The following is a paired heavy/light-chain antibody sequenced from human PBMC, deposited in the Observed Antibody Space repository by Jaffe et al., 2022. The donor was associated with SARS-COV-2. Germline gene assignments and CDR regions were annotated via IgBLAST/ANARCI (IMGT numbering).Heavy chain of an antibody. CDR1: SASISSSTYY. V-gene: IGHV4-39*01. CDR3: ARQGPMATAYWYFDL. CDR2: IYYSGTT. Sequence: QLQLQESGPGLVKASETLSLTCTVSSASISSSTYYWGWIRQPPGKGLEWIGSIYYSGTTYYNPSLKSRVTISVDTSKNQFSLKLSSVTAADTAFYYCARQGPMATAYWYFDLWGRGTLVTVSS. J-gene: IGHJ2*01. D-gene: IGHD5-12*01.
Light chain of an antibody. CDR2: GAS. CDR3: QQYNNWPT. J-gene: IGKJ1*01. V-gene: IGKV3-15*01. CDR1: QSVTSN. Sequence: EIVMTQFPATLSVSPGERATLSCRASQSVTSNLAWYQQKPGQAPRLLIYGASTRATGIPPRFSGSGSGTEFTLTISSLQSEDFAVYYCQQYNNWPTFGQGTKVEIK.